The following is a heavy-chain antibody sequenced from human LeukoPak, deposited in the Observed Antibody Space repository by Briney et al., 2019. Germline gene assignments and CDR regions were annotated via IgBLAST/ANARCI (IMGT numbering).Heavy chain of an antibody. Sequence: GASVKVSCKAYDYTFVRYGISWVRQAPGQGLEWMGWISGSTGTTNYAQDTQDRVTFTADTSTGTAYMELRSLTSDDMATYFCVRSGRATYYYFDVWGQGTLVTVSS. CDR3: VRSGRATYYYFDV. CDR1: DYTFVRYG. CDR2: ISGSTGTT. D-gene: IGHD5-12*01. J-gene: IGHJ4*02. V-gene: IGHV1-18*03.